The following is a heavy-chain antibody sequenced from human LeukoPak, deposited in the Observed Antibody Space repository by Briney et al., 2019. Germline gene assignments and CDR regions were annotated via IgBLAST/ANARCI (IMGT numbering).Heavy chain of an antibody. CDR2: ISGSGGIT. Sequence: GGSLRLSCAASGFTFSNYAMSWVRQAPGKGLEWVSVISGSGGITYYEDSVKGRFTISRDNSKNTLYLQMNSLRADDTAIYYCAKGAAAAGSAYYFEYWGQGTLVTVSS. CDR3: AKGAAAAGSAYYFEY. J-gene: IGHJ4*02. V-gene: IGHV3-23*01. CDR1: GFTFSNYA. D-gene: IGHD6-13*01.